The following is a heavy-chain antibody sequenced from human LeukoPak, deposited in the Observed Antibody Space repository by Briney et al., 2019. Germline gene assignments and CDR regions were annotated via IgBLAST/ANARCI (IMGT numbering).Heavy chain of an antibody. CDR1: GFTFSDSY. D-gene: IGHD7-27*01. CDR2: ISNSGTSI. V-gene: IGHV3-11*04. J-gene: IGHJ4*02. Sequence: GGSLRLSCAASGFTFSDSYMTWIRRAPGKGLEWVSYISNSGTSIYYADSVKGRFTTSRDNAKSSLYLQMNSLRAEDTAVYYCGRGHWGLDYWGQGALVTVSS. CDR3: GRGHWGLDY.